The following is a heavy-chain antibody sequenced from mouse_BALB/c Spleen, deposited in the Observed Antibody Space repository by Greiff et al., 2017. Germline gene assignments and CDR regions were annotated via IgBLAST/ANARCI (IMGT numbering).Heavy chain of an antibody. V-gene: IGHV1-5*01. CDR3: TRNQGDPWFAY. CDR2: IYPGNSDT. J-gene: IGHJ3*01. CDR1: GYTFTSYW. Sequence: EVKVVESGTVLARPGASVKMSCKASGYTFTSYWMHWVKQRPGQGLEWIGAIYPGNSDTSYNQKFKGKAKLTAVTSTSTAYMELSSLTNEDSAVYYCTRNQGDPWFAYWGQGTLVTVSA. D-gene: IGHD2-13*01.